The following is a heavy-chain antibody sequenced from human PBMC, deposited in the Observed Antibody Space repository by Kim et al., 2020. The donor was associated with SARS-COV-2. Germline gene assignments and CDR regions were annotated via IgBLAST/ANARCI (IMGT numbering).Heavy chain of an antibody. D-gene: IGHD3-10*01. Sequence: SETLSLTCTVSGGSISSYYWSWIRQPPGKGLEWIGYIYYSRSTNYNPSLKSRVTISVDTSKNQFSLKLSSVTAADTALYYCAREGGYYGSGKLRWFDPWGQGTLVTVSP. CDR2: IYYSRST. V-gene: IGHV4-59*13. CDR3: AREGGYYGSGKLRWFDP. J-gene: IGHJ5*02. CDR1: GGSISSYY.